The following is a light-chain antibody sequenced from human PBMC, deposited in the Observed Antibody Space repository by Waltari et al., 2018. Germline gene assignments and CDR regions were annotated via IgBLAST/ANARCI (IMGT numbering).Light chain of an antibody. Sequence: QSALTQPASVSGSPGQSVTISCTGASSDIGRYDIVSWYQQHPGNAPKLIICDVSKRPSGVSDPFSGSKSGYTASLTISGLQFEDEADYYCCSYTGNYIWVFGGGTRLTVL. CDR3: CSYTGNYIWV. J-gene: IGLJ3*02. CDR2: DVS. CDR1: SSDIGRYDI. V-gene: IGLV2-23*02.